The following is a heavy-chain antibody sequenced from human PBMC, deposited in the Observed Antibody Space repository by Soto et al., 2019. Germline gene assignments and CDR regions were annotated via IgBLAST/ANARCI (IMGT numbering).Heavy chain of an antibody. D-gene: IGHD3-10*01. V-gene: IGHV3-30*03. CDR3: SLSPLYFGALSGRAEYFQH. J-gene: IGHJ1*01. CDR2: ISYDGSNK. CDR1: GFTFSSYG. Sequence: QVQLVESGGGVVQPGRSLRLSCAASGFTFSSYGMHWVRQAPGKGLEWVAVISYDGSNKYYADSVKGRFTISRDNSKNTLYLQMNSLRAEDTAVYYCSLSPLYFGALSGRAEYFQHWGQGTLVTVSS.